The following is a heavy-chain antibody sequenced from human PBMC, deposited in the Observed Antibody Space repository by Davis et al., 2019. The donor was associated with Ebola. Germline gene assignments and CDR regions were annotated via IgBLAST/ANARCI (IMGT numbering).Heavy chain of an antibody. CDR1: GFTFSSYG. D-gene: IGHD1-7*01. Sequence: GGSLRLSCAASGFTFSSYGMHWVRQAPGKGLEWVAVISYDGSNKYYADSVKGRFTISRDNSKSTLYLQMNSLRAEDTAVYYCAKLELLGYWGQGTLVTVSS. CDR3: AKLELLGY. CDR2: ISYDGSNK. J-gene: IGHJ4*02. V-gene: IGHV3-30*18.